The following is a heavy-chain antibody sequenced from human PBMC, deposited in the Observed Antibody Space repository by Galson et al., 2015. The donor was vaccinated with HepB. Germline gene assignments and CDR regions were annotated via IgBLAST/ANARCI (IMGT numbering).Heavy chain of an antibody. Sequence: SLRLSCAASGFTVSSNYTSWVRQAPGKGLEWVSVIYSGGSTYYADSVKGRFTISRDNAKDTLHLQMNSLRAEDTAVYYCAKARAVAGTAGFDSWGQGTLVTVSP. J-gene: IGHJ4*02. V-gene: IGHV3-53*01. CDR3: AKARAVAGTAGFDS. CDR2: IYSGGST. D-gene: IGHD6-19*01. CDR1: GFTVSSNY.